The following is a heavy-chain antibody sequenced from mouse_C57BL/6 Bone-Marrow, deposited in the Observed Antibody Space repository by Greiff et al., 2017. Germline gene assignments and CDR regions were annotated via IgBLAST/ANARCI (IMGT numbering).Heavy chain of an antibody. CDR1: GYTFTSYW. CDR3: AKDDCGSSYGAWFAY. V-gene: IGHV1-7*01. Sequence: VKLVESGAELAKPGASVKLSCKASGYTFTSYWLHWVKQRHGQGLEWIGYINPSSGYTKYNQKFKDKATLTAEKSASTAYMQLSSLTYEDSAVYYCAKDDCGSSYGAWFAYWGQGTLVTVSA. CDR2: INPSSGYT. J-gene: IGHJ3*01. D-gene: IGHD1-1*01.